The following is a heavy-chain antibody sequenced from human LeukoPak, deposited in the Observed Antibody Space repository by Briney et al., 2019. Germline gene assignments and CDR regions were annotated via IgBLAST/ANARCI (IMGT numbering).Heavy chain of an antibody. D-gene: IGHD6-13*01. J-gene: IGHJ4*02. V-gene: IGHV4-34*01. CDR2: INHSGST. CDR1: GGSFSGYY. CDR3: AMGIAAADEYYFDY. Sequence: SETLSLTCAVYGGSFSGYYWSWIRQPPGKGLEWIGEINHSGSTNYNPSLKSRVTISVDTSKNQFSLKLSSVTAADTAVYYCAMGIAAADEYYFDYWGQGTLVTVSS.